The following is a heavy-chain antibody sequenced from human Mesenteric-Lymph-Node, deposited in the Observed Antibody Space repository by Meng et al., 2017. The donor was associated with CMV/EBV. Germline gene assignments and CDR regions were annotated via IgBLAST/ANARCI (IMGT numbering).Heavy chain of an antibody. J-gene: IGHJ5*02. V-gene: IGHV1-46*01. D-gene: IGHD3-10*01. Sequence: GYIFTSYYMHWVRQAPGQGLEWMGIINPSDGSTNYAQKFQGRVTMTSDTSTSTVYMELSSLRSEDTAVYYCARGLGAMVRGRRWLDPWGQGTLVTVSS. CDR1: GYIFTSYY. CDR3: ARGLGAMVRGRRWLDP. CDR2: INPSDGST.